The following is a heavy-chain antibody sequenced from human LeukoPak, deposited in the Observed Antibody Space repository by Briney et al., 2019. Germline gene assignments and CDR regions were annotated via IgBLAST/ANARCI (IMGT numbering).Heavy chain of an antibody. D-gene: IGHD6-13*01. CDR2: IYHSGST. Sequence: SQTLSLTCAVSGGSISSGGYSWNWIRQPPGKGLEWIGYIYHSGSTYYNPSLKSRVTISVDRSKNQFSLKLSSVTAADTAVYYCARGTGEQQLVGTPFDYWGQGTLVTVSS. CDR1: GGSISSGGYS. CDR3: ARGTGEQQLVGTPFDY. J-gene: IGHJ4*02. V-gene: IGHV4-30-2*01.